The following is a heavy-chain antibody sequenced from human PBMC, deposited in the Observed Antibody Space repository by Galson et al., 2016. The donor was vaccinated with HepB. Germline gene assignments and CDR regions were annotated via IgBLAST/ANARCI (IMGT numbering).Heavy chain of an antibody. Sequence: SLRLSCAGSGLAFSYHVMYWVRQAPGKGLEWVSAIRGSDNVPTYADSVKGRFPIFRDDSKNAVFLPMNSLRADDTAIYYCAKLGVRVATGGVDYWGQGTLVTVSS. V-gene: IGHV3-23*01. CDR2: IRGSDNVP. CDR1: GLAFSYHV. D-gene: IGHD3-10*01. J-gene: IGHJ4*02. CDR3: AKLGVRVATGGVDY.